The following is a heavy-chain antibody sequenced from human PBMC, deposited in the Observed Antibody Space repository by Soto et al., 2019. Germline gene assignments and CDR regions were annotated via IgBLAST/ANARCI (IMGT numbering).Heavy chain of an antibody. D-gene: IGHD4-17*01. Sequence: EVQLLESGGGLVQPGGSLRLSCAASGFTFSSYAMSWVRQAPGKGLEWVSAISGSGVGTYYADSVKGRFTISRDNTKNTTNLQMNRLRAEDTAVYYCAKAPYGETFPFDYWGQGTLVTVSS. CDR3: AKAPYGETFPFDY. V-gene: IGHV3-23*01. CDR1: GFTFSSYA. CDR2: ISGSGVGT. J-gene: IGHJ4*02.